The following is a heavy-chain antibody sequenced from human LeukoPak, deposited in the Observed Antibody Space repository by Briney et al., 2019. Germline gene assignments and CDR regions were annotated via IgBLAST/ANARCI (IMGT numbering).Heavy chain of an antibody. J-gene: IGHJ6*03. CDR1: GFTFSDYY. D-gene: IGHD1-26*01. CDR2: INDDGSAT. Sequence: GGSLRLSCVASGFTFSDYYMSWVRQPPGKGLVWVSRINDDGSATFYADSVKGRFTISRDNAKNTLFLQINSLRAEDTAVYYCARDPYSGLYGNDYYYYMDVWGKGTTVTISS. V-gene: IGHV3-74*01. CDR3: ARDPYSGLYGNDYYYYMDV.